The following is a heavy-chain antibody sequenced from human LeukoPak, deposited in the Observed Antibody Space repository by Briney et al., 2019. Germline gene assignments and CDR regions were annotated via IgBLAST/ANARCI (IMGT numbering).Heavy chain of an antibody. Sequence: GGSLRLSCAASGFNFSSHWMSWVRQAPGKGLEWVANIGQDGTEKNYVDSVKGRFTISRDNAKNSLYLQMSSLRAEDTAVYHCARGYCSGTSCFGAFDIWGQGTMVLVSS. V-gene: IGHV3-7*01. D-gene: IGHD2-2*01. CDR2: IGQDGTEK. CDR3: ARGYCSGTSCFGAFDI. J-gene: IGHJ3*02. CDR1: GFNFSSHW.